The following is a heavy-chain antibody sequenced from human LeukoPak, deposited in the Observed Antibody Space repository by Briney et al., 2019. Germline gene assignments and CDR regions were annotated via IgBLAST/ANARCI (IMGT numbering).Heavy chain of an antibody. V-gene: IGHV3-74*01. CDR3: ASSWYYDFWSGREALY. J-gene: IGHJ4*02. D-gene: IGHD3-3*01. CDR2: INSDGSST. Sequence: GGSLRLSCAASGFTFSSYWMHWVRQAPGKGLVWVSRINSDGSSTSYADSAKGRFTISRDNAKNTLYPQMNSLRAEDTAVYYCASSWYYDFWSGREALYWGQGTLVTVSS. CDR1: GFTFSSYW.